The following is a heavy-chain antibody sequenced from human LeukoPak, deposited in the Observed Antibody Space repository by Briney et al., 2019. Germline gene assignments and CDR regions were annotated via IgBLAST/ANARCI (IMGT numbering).Heavy chain of an antibody. CDR3: ATSYYDILTGYYGSYFDY. V-gene: IGHV4-39*01. J-gene: IGHJ4*02. Sequence: SETLSLTCTVSGGSISSSSYYWDWLRQPPGKGLEWIGSIYCSGSTYYNPSLKSRVTISVDTSKNQSSLKLSSVTAADTAVYYCATSYYDILTGYYGSYFDYWGQGTLVTVSS. CDR1: GGSISSSSYY. D-gene: IGHD3-9*01. CDR2: IYCSGST.